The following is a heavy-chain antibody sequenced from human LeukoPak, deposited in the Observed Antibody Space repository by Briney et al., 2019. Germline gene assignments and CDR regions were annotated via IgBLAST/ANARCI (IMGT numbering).Heavy chain of an antibody. J-gene: IGHJ5*02. Sequence: GGSLRLSCAASGLTFSSHWMHWVRQAPGKGLVWVSRITNDGSSTTYADSVKGRFTISRDNAKNTLYLQMNSLRAEDTAVYYCARESVGYDFWSGYSSWFDPWGQGTLVTVSS. D-gene: IGHD3-3*01. CDR3: ARESVGYDFWSGYSSWFDP. CDR2: ITNDGSST. CDR1: GLTFSSHW. V-gene: IGHV3-74*01.